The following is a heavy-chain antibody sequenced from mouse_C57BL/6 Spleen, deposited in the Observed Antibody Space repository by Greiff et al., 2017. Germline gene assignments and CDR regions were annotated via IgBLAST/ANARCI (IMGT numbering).Heavy chain of an antibody. CDR2: IYPRSGNT. Sequence: QVQLQQSGAELARPGASVKLSCKASGYTFTSSGISWVKQRTGQGLEWIGEIYPRSGNTYYNEKFKGKATLTADKSSSTAYMELRSLTSEDSAVYFWATLYCYGSSNYCDYWGQGTTLTVSS. D-gene: IGHD1-1*01. V-gene: IGHV1-81*01. CDR1: GYTFTSSG. CDR3: ATLYCYGSSNYCDY. J-gene: IGHJ2*01.